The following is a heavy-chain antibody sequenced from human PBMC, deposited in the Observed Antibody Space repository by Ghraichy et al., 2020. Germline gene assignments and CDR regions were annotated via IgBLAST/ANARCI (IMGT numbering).Heavy chain of an antibody. J-gene: IGHJ4*02. CDR1: GFTFSTNW. D-gene: IGHD2-2*01. CDR3: ARDTGTRTSEYIDF. CDR2: IKQDGSEK. V-gene: IGHV3-7*01. Sequence: GGSLRLSCAASGFTFSTNWMTWVRQAPGKGLEWVANIKQDGSEKYYVDSVKGRFTISRDNAKNSLDLQMNSLRAEDTAVYFCARDTGTRTSEYIDFWGQGTLVTVTS.